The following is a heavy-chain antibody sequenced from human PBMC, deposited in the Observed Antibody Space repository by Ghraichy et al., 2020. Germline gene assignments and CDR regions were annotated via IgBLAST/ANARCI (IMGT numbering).Heavy chain of an antibody. Sequence: SETLSLTCTVSGGSVSSGSYYWSWIRQPPGKGLEWIGYIYYSGSTNYNPSLKSRVTISVDTSKNQFSLKLSSVTAADTAVYYCARVGYSGYDLPYYYYGMDVWGQGTTVTVSS. D-gene: IGHD5-12*01. J-gene: IGHJ6*02. CDR3: ARVGYSGYDLPYYYYGMDV. CDR1: GGSVSSGSYY. CDR2: IYYSGST. V-gene: IGHV4-61*01.